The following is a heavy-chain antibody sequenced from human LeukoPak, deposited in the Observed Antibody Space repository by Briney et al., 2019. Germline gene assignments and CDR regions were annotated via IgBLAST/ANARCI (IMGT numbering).Heavy chain of an antibody. CDR2: INPSGGGT. CDR1: GYTFTSYY. V-gene: IGHV1-46*01. D-gene: IGHD3-22*01. Sequence: ASVKVSCKASGYTFTSYYMHWARQAPGQGLEWMGIINPSGGGTSYAQKFQGRVTMTRDTSTSTVYMELSSLRSEDTAVYYCARDPPRHYDSSGYYFDYWGQGTLVTVSS. CDR3: ARDPPRHYDSSGYYFDY. J-gene: IGHJ4*02.